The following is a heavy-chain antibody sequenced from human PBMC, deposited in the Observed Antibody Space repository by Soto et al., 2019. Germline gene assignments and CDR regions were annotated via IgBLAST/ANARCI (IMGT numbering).Heavy chain of an antibody. CDR3: AKVHQPDGYNWFDP. CDR2: ISYDGSNK. CDR1: ELTSGDHG. J-gene: IGHJ5*02. Sequence: GGSLGPPWAALELTSGDHGRTWVGKAQGKGLEWVAVISYDGSNKYYADSVKGRFTISRDNSKNTLYLQMNSLRAEDTAVYYCAKVHQPDGYNWFDPWGQGTLVTVSS. V-gene: IGHV3-30*18.